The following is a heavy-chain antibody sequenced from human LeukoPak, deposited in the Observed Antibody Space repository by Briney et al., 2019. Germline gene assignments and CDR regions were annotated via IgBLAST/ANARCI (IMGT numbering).Heavy chain of an antibody. D-gene: IGHD4-23*01. Sequence: GGSLRLSCAASGFTFSSYAMSWVRQAPGKGLEWVSAISGSGGSTYYADSVKGRFTISRGNSKNTLYLQMNSLRAEDTAVYYCAKGNSQETLCYWGQGTLVTVSS. CDR3: AKGNSQETLCY. CDR1: GFTFSSYA. CDR2: ISGSGGST. J-gene: IGHJ4*02. V-gene: IGHV3-23*01.